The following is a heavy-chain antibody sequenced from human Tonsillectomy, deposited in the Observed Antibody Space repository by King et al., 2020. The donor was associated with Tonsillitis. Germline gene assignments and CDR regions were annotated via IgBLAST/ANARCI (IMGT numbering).Heavy chain of an antibody. CDR1: GFTFSSYW. D-gene: IGHD3-22*01. CDR3: ASGVLGASGSPVYYYMDV. CDR2: IVGDDRSA. V-gene: IGHV3-74*01. Sequence: VQLVESGGGLVQPGGSLRLSCAASGFTFSSYWMHWVRQPPGKGLVWVSRIVGDDRSATYADSVKGRFTISRDNAKNMLYLQMNSLTAEDTAVYYCASGVLGASGSPVYYYMDVWGKGTTVIVSS. J-gene: IGHJ6*03.